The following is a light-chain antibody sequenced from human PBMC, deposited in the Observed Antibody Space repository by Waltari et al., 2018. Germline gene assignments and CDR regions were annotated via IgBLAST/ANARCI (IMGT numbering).Light chain of an antibody. Sequence: DILLTHSPATLYLSPWERASLSCRASQSLDNYLAWYQQRPGQAPRLLIYGASYRAAGIPARFSGSGSVTDFTLTISSLEPEDFAVYYCQQRKRWLTFGGGTKVEIK. CDR2: GAS. CDR1: QSLDNY. V-gene: IGKV3-11*01. J-gene: IGKJ4*01. CDR3: QQRKRWLT.